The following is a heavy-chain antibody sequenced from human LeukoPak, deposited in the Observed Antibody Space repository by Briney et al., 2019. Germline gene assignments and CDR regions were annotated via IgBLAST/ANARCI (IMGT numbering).Heavy chain of an antibody. CDR2: ISYDGSNK. J-gene: IGHJ4*02. CDR3: AREKYYYDSSGYYPLAY. Sequence: GRSLRLSCAASGFTFSSYAMHWVRQAPGKGLERVAVISYDGSNKYYADSVKGRFTISRDNSKNTLYLQMNSLRAEDTAVYYCAREKYYYDSSGYYPLAYWGQGTLVTVSS. V-gene: IGHV3-30*04. D-gene: IGHD3-22*01. CDR1: GFTFSSYA.